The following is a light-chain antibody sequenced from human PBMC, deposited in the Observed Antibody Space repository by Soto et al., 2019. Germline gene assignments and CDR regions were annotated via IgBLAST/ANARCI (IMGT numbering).Light chain of an antibody. CDR3: QSYDSSLSVV. Sequence: QSVLTQPPSVSEAPGQRVTISCTGSSSNIGAGYDVHWYQQLPGTAPKLLIYGNNKGPSGVPDRFSGSKSGTSASLAITGLQAEDEADYYCQSYDSSLSVVFGGGTKLTVL. CDR1: SSNIGAGYD. V-gene: IGLV1-40*01. CDR2: GNN. J-gene: IGLJ3*02.